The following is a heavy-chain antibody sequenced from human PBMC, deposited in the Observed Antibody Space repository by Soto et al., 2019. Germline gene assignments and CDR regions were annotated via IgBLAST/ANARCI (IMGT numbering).Heavy chain of an antibody. J-gene: IGHJ5*02. CDR3: ANSRYCSGGSCNRLDH. D-gene: IGHD2-15*01. V-gene: IGHV3-23*01. Sequence: EVQLLESGGGLVQPGGSLRLSCAASGFNFSSYAMTWVRQAPGKGLQWVSGISDSGGRIFYADSVRGRFAISRDNSKNTVFLQMNSLRAEDTAVYYCANSRYCSGGSCNRLDHWGQGTLVTVSS. CDR2: ISDSGGRI. CDR1: GFNFSSYA.